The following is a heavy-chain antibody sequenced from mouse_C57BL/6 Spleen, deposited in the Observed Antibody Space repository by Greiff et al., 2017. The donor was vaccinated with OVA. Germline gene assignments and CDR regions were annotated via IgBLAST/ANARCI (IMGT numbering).Heavy chain of an antibody. D-gene: IGHD2-5*01. J-gene: IGHJ1*03. CDR3: ARPYSNWYFDV. CDR1: GFTFTDYY. Sequence: EVQGVESGGGLVQPGGSLSLSCAASGFTFTDYYMSWVRQPPGKALEWLGFIRNKANGYTTEYSASVKGRFTISRDNSQSILYLQLKALRAEDSATYYCARPYSNWYFDVWGTGTTVTVSS. V-gene: IGHV7-3*01. CDR2: IRNKANGYTT.